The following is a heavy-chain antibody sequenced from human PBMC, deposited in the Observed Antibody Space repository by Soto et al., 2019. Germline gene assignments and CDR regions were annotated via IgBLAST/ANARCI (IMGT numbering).Heavy chain of an antibody. CDR1: GGSISSYY. Sequence: PSETLSLTCTVSGGSISSYYWSWIRQPPGKGLEWIGYIYYSGSTNYNPSLKSRVTISVDTSKNQFSLKLSSVTAADTAVYYCARDQHNWNYEGWFDPWGQGTLVTVSS. CDR2: IYYSGST. CDR3: ARDQHNWNYEGWFDP. D-gene: IGHD1-7*01. J-gene: IGHJ5*02. V-gene: IGHV4-59*01.